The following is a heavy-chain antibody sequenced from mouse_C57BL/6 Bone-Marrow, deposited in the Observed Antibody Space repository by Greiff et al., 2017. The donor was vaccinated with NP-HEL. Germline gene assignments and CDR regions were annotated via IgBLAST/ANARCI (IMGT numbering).Heavy chain of an antibody. CDR2: ISDGGSYT. CDR1: GFTFSSYA. J-gene: IGHJ3*01. V-gene: IGHV5-4*01. Sequence: EVHLVESGGGLVKPGGSLKLSCAASGFTFSSYAMSWVRQTPEKRLEWVATISDGGSYTYYPDNVKGRFTISRDNAKNSLYLQMSHLKSEDTAMYYCARDGHYGSPAWFAYWGQGTLVTVSA. D-gene: IGHD1-1*01. CDR3: ARDGHYGSPAWFAY.